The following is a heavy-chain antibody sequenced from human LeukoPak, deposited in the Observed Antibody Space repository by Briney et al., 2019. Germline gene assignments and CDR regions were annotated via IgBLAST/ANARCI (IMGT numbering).Heavy chain of an antibody. CDR1: GFTFSSYE. Sequence: PGGSLRLSCAASGFTFSSYEMNWVRQAPGKGLEWVSYISSSGSTIYYADSVKGRFTISRDNAKNSLYLQMNSLRAEDTAVYYCARGGYGGNSETYYYYYMDVWGKGTTVTISS. J-gene: IGHJ6*03. CDR2: ISSSGSTI. V-gene: IGHV3-48*03. CDR3: ARGGYGGNSETYYYYYMDV. D-gene: IGHD4-23*01.